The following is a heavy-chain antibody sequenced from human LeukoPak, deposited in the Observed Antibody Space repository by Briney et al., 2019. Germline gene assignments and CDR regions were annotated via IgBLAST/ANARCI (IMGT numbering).Heavy chain of an antibody. Sequence: KPSETLSLTCSVSGGSISSSSYYWGWIRQPPGKGLEWIGSIHDSGSTYYNQTLKSRVTISVDTSKNQFSLQLSSVTAADTAVYYCARVERYESILDAFDIWGRGTMVTVSS. D-gene: IGHD2-21*01. CDR3: ARVERYESILDAFDI. CDR1: GGSISSSSYY. J-gene: IGHJ3*02. V-gene: IGHV4-39*07. CDR2: IHDSGST.